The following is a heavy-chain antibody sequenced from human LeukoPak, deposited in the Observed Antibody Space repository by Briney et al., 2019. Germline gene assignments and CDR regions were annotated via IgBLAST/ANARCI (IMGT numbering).Heavy chain of an antibody. CDR1: GFTFDDYA. J-gene: IGHJ4*02. CDR2: ISWNSGSI. Sequence: PGGSLRLSCAASGFTFDDYAMHWVRQAPGKGLEWVSGISWNSGSIGYADSVKGRFTISRDNAKNSLYLQMNSLRAEDTAVYYCARILVYGSGAEAFDYWGQGTLVTVSS. D-gene: IGHD3-10*01. CDR3: ARILVYGSGAEAFDY. V-gene: IGHV3-9*01.